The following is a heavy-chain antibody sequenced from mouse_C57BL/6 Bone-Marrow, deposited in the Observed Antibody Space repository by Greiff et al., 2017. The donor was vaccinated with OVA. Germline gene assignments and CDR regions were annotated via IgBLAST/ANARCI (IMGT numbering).Heavy chain of an antibody. CDR1: GFTFSSYA. D-gene: IGHD2-3*01. J-gene: IGHJ3*01. V-gene: IGHV5-4*03. CDR2: ISDGGSYT. Sequence: EVKLVESGGGLVKPGGSLKLSCAASGFTFSSYAMSWVRQTPEKRLEWVATISDGGSYTYYPDNVKGRFTISRDNAKNNLYLQMSHLKSEDTAMYYCARSEDGYYLFAYWGQGTLVTVSA. CDR3: ARSEDGYYLFAY.